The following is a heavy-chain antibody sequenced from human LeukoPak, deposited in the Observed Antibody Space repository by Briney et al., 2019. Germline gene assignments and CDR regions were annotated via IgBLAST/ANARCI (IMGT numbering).Heavy chain of an antibody. V-gene: IGHV3-30*03. CDR1: GFTFSRHG. CDR2: ISNDGSRK. D-gene: IGHD1-26*01. CDR3: ASSLKWELLPLDC. J-gene: IGHJ4*02. Sequence: GRSLRLSCAPSGFTFSRHGMHWVRQAPGKGLEWVAIISNDGSRKYYAHSVEGRFTISRDNSKNTLYLQMDSLRAEDTAVYYCASSLKWELLPLDCWGQGTLVTVSS.